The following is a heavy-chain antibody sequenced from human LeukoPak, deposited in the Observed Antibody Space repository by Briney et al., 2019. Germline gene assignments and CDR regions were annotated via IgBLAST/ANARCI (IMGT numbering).Heavy chain of an antibody. D-gene: IGHD4-17*01. CDR1: GYTFTGYY. CDR3: ARSNNDYGELDY. V-gene: IGHV1-2*02. CDR2: INPNSGGT. Sequence: ASVKVSCKASGYTFTGYYMHWVRQAPGQGLEWMGWINPNSGGTNYAQKFQGRVTMTRDTSISTAYMELSRLRSDDTAVYYCARSNNDYGELDYWGQGTLVTVSS. J-gene: IGHJ4*02.